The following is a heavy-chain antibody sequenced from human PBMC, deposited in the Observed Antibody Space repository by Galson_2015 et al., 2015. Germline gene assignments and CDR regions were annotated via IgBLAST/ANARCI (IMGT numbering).Heavy chain of an antibody. V-gene: IGHV1-3*01. J-gene: IGHJ5*02. Sequence: SVKVSCKASGYTFTSYAMHWVRQAPGQRLEWMGWINAGNGNTKYSQKFQGRVTITRDTSASTAYMELSSLRSGDTAVYYCARDFQPLLLWFGESHNWFDPWGQGTLVTVSS. CDR3: ARDFQPLLLWFGESHNWFDP. CDR1: GYTFTSYA. D-gene: IGHD3-10*01. CDR2: INAGNGNT.